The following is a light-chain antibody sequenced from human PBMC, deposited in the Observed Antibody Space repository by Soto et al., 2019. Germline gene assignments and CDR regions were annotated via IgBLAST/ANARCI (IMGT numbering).Light chain of an antibody. CDR2: AAS. CDR3: QQSYSTPLYT. Sequence: DIQMTQSPSSLSASVGDRVTITCRASQSISGYLNWYQQKPGKAPKLLIYAASSLQSGAPSRFSGSGSGTDFTLTISSRQPEDFATYYCQQSYSTPLYTFGQGTKLEIK. V-gene: IGKV1-39*01. CDR1: QSISGY. J-gene: IGKJ2*01.